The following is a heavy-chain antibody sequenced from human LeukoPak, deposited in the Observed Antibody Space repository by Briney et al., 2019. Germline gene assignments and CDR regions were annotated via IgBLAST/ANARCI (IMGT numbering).Heavy chain of an antibody. J-gene: IGHJ5*02. Sequence: SETLSLTCTVSGGSISSHYWSWIRQPPGKGLEWIGYIYYSGSTNYNPSLKSRVTISVDTSKNQFSLKLSPVTAADTAVYYCARLSIAARTNWFDPWGQGTLVTVSS. CDR3: ARLSIAARTNWFDP. V-gene: IGHV4-59*11. CDR2: IYYSGST. D-gene: IGHD6-6*01. CDR1: GGSISSHY.